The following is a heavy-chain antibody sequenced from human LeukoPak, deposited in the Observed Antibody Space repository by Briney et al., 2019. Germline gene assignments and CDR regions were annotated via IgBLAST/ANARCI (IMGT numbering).Heavy chain of an antibody. Sequence: GGSLRLSCAASGFTFSSYWMSWVRQAPGKGLEWVANIKKDGSEKYYVDSVKGRFTISRDNAKNSLYLQMNSLRAEDTAVYYCAKWGCSGGSCYPFDYWGQGTLVTVSS. J-gene: IGHJ4*02. CDR3: AKWGCSGGSCYPFDY. D-gene: IGHD2-15*01. CDR1: GFTFSSYW. V-gene: IGHV3-7*03. CDR2: IKKDGSEK.